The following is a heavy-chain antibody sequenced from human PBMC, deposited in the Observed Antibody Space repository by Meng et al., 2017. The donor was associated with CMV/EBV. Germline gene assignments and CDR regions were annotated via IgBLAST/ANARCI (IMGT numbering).Heavy chain of an antibody. CDR3: AKMATRTTYWTGSDGFDV. D-gene: IGHD2/OR15-2a*01. CDR1: GHPISSGYF. J-gene: IGHJ3*01. Sequence: LRLSCSVSGHPISSGYFWGWIRQAPGQGLGWIGSIYPSGTAFYNPSLKTRVTISADTSNNRFSLRLSLVTAADTALYYCAKMATRTTYWTGSDGFDVWGQGTMVTVSS. CDR2: IYPSGTA. V-gene: IGHV4-38-2*01.